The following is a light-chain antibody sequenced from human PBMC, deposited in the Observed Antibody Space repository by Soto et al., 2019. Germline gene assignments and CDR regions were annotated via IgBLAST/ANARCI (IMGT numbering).Light chain of an antibody. CDR2: RND. Sequence: QTVVTQPPSASGTPGQRVTMSCSGSSSNVGSNYVYWYQQLPGMAPKLLIYRNDQRPSGVPDRFSGSKSGTSASLAISGLRSDDEGDYYCAAWDNTLRGVIFGGGTKLTVL. CDR1: SSNVGSNY. V-gene: IGLV1-47*01. J-gene: IGLJ2*01. CDR3: AAWDNTLRGVI.